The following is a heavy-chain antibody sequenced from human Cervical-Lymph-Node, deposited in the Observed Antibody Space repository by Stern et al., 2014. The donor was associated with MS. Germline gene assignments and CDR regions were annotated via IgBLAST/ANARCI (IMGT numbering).Heavy chain of an antibody. CDR2: IDWDDDK. J-gene: IGHJ4*02. CDR1: GFSLSTSGMC. Sequence: QVTLKESGPALVKPTQTLTLTCTFSGFSLSTSGMCVSWIRQPPGKALVWLALIDWDDDKYYSTSLKTRLTISKDTSKNQVVLTMTNMDPVDTATYYCARMGAAGGYFDYWGQGTLVTVSS. CDR3: ARMGAAGGYFDY. D-gene: IGHD6-13*01. V-gene: IGHV2-70*01.